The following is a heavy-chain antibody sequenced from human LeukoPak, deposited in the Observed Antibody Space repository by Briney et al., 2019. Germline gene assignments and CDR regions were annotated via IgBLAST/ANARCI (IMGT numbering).Heavy chain of an antibody. CDR2: INPNSGGT. CDR1: GYTFTGSY. CDR3: ARDGKDIVSGENWFDP. D-gene: IGHD2-15*01. Sequence: GASVKVSCKASGYTFTGSYMHWVRQAPGQGLEWMGWINPNSGGTNYAQKFQGRVTMTGDTSISTAYMELSRLRSDDTAVYYCARDGKDIVSGENWFDPWGQGTLVTVSS. J-gene: IGHJ5*02. V-gene: IGHV1-2*02.